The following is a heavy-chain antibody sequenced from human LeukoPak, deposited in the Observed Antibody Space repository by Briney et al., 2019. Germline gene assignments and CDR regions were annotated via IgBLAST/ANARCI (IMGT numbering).Heavy chain of an antibody. V-gene: IGHV1-69*13. CDR2: IIPIFGTA. J-gene: IGHJ4*02. CDR3: AVGGILYKNLDG. Sequence: SVKVSCKASGGTFSSYAISWVRQAPGQGLEWMGGIIPIFGTANYAQKFQGRATITADESTSTAYMELSSLRSEDTAVYYCAVGGILYKNLDGWGQGTLVTVSS. D-gene: IGHD2-15*01. CDR1: GGTFSSYA.